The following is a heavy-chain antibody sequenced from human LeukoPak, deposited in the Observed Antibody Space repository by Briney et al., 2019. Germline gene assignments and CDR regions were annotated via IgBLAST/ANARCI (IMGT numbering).Heavy chain of an antibody. Sequence: GGSLRLSCSASGFTFSAFAMYWVRQAPGQGLEYVSGISSNGGSSFYADSVKGRFTISRDNSKNTLYLQMSSLRAEDTAVYYCVKITSVTGGDCWGQGTRLTVSS. CDR3: VKITSVTGGDC. CDR1: GFTFSAFA. V-gene: IGHV3-64D*09. CDR2: ISSNGGSS. D-gene: IGHD1-1*01. J-gene: IGHJ4*02.